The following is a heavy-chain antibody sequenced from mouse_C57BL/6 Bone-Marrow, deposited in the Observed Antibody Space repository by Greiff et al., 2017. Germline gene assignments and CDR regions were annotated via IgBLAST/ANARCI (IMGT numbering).Heavy chain of an antibody. CDR2: IYPRSGNT. CDR3: GNIYYYGSRYFDY. CDR1: GYTFTSYG. V-gene: IGHV1-81*01. J-gene: IGHJ2*01. D-gene: IGHD1-1*01. Sequence: QVQLQQSGAELARPGASVKLSCKASGYTFTSYGISWVKQRTGQGLEWIGEIYPRSGNTYYNEKFKGKATLTADKSSSTAYMELRSLTSEDSSVYFCGNIYYYGSRYFDYWGQGTTLTVSS.